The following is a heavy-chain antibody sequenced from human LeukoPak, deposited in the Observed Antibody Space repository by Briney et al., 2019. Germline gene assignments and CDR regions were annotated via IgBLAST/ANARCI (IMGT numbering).Heavy chain of an antibody. Sequence: ASVKVSCKASGGTFSSYAISGVRQAPGQGLEWMGGIIPIFGTANYAQKFQGRVTITADESTSTAYMELSSLRSEDTAVYYCARVTLPQSITMIVVVYDAFDIWGQGTMVTVSS. CDR1: GGTFSSYA. CDR3: ARVTLPQSITMIVVVYDAFDI. D-gene: IGHD3-22*01. J-gene: IGHJ3*02. V-gene: IGHV1-69*13. CDR2: IIPIFGTA.